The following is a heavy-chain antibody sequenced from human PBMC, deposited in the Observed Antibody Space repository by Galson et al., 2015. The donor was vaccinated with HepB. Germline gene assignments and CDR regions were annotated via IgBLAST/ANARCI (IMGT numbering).Heavy chain of an antibody. CDR1: GFTVSSNH. CDR2: IYIDGTT. J-gene: IGHJ4*02. V-gene: IGHV3-53*01. D-gene: IGHD6-19*01. CDR3: ASKYSSAWVFDY. Sequence: SLRLSCAVSGFTVSSNHMSWFRQAPGKGLEWVSVIYIDGTTYYADSVKGRFTISRDNSKNTLYLQMNSLRPEDTAVYYCASKYSSAWVFDYWGQGTLVTVSS.